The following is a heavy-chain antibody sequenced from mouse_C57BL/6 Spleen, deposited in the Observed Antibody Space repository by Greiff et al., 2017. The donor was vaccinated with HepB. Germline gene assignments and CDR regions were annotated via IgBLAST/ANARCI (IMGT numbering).Heavy chain of an antibody. V-gene: IGHV1-53*01. CDR3: ARQGIYYCNYFYAMDY. Sequence: VQLQQPGTELVKPGASVKLSCKASGYTFTSYWMHWVKQRPGQGLEWIGNINPSNGGTNYNEKFKSKATLTVDKSSSTAYMQLSSLTSEDSAVYYCARQGIYYCNYFYAMDYWGQGTSVTVSS. J-gene: IGHJ4*01. CDR2: INPSNGGT. D-gene: IGHD2-1*01. CDR1: GYTFTSYW.